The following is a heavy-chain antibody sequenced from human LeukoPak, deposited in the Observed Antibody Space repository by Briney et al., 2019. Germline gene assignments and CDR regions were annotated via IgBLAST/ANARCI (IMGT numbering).Heavy chain of an antibody. CDR2: ISAYNGNT. J-gene: IGHJ4*02. CDR1: GYTFTSYG. D-gene: IGHD4-17*01. V-gene: IGHV1-18*01. CDR3: ARAPDYGDYSDFDY. Sequence: EASVKVSCKASGYTFTSYGISWVRQAPGQGLEWMGWISAYNGNTNYAQKLQGRVTMTTDTSTSTAYMELRSLRSDDTAVYYCARAPDYGDYSDFDYWGQGTLVTASS.